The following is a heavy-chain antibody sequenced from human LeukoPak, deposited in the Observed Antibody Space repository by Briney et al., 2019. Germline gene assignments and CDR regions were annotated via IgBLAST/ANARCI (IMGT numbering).Heavy chain of an antibody. D-gene: IGHD3-3*01. Sequence: RPSETLSLTCAVYGGSFSGYYWSWIRQPPGKGLEWIGEINHSGSTNYNPSLKSRVTISVDTSKNQFSLKLSSVTAADTAVYYCARLDWLQYYFDYWGQGTLVTVSS. CDR3: ARLDWLQYYFDY. CDR1: GGSFSGYY. V-gene: IGHV4-34*01. CDR2: INHSGST. J-gene: IGHJ4*02.